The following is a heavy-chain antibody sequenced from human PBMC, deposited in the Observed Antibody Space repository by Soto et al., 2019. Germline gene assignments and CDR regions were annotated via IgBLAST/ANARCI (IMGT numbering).Heavy chain of an antibody. CDR2: TYYRSTWYS. CDR3: ARTGGPIDS. D-gene: IGHD3-16*01. Sequence: SRTLSLTCAISGDSVSSNSAAWNWIRPSPSRGFEWLGGTYYRSTWYSEYAVSVKGRITTNPDPSKNHFSLQRDAVTPEDAAVYYCARTGGPIDSWGQGTLVTVSS. J-gene: IGHJ4*02. V-gene: IGHV6-1*01. CDR1: GDSVSSNSAA.